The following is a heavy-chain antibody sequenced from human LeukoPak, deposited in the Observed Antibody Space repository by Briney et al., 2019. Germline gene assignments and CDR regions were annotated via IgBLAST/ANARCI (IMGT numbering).Heavy chain of an antibody. V-gene: IGHV3-23*01. Sequence: GGSLRLSCAVSGFTFSTYAMSWVRQAPGKGLEWVSVISGSGDNTYYADSVKGRFTISRDNFKNTLYLQMNSLRAEDTAVYHCAKGYSYGLPSILFDYWGQGTLVTVSS. J-gene: IGHJ4*02. CDR1: GFTFSTYA. CDR3: AKGYSYGLPSILFDY. D-gene: IGHD5-18*01. CDR2: ISGSGDNT.